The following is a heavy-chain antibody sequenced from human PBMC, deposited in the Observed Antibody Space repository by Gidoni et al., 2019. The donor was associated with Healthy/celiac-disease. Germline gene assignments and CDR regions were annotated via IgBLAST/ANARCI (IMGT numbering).Heavy chain of an antibody. V-gene: IGHV3-23*01. CDR3: AKDAPRIVLVPAAPLDY. J-gene: IGHJ4*02. D-gene: IGHD2-2*01. Sequence: EVQLLESGGGLVQPGGSLRLSCAASGFTFSSYAMSWVRQAPGKGLEWVSAISGSGGSTYYADSVKGRFTISRDNSKNTLYLQMNSLRAEDTAVSYCAKDAPRIVLVPAAPLDYWGQGTLVTVSS. CDR1: GFTFSSYA. CDR2: ISGSGGST.